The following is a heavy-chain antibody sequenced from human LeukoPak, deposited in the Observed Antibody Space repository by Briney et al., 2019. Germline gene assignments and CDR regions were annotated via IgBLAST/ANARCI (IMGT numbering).Heavy chain of an antibody. D-gene: IGHD3-22*01. CDR2: IWYDGSNK. CDR1: GFTFSRFW. V-gene: IGHV3-33*07. Sequence: GGSLRLSCAASGFTFSRFWMGWVRQAPGKGLEWVAVIWYDGSNKYYADSVKGRFTISRDNSKNTLYLQMNSLRAEDTAVYYCARPYDSSGYYYFDYWDQGTLVTVSS. J-gene: IGHJ4*02. CDR3: ARPYDSSGYYYFDY.